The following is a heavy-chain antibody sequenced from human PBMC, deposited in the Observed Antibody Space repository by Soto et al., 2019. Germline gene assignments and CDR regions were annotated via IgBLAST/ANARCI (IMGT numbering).Heavy chain of an antibody. CDR1: GFTFSSYS. D-gene: IGHD6-13*01. Sequence: EVQLVESGGGLVKPGGSLRLSCAASGFTFSSYSMNWVRQAPGKGLEWVSSISSSSSYIYYADSVKGRFTITRDNAKNSLYLQMNRLRAEDTAVYYCARGSVVVIAAAGTYYFDYWGQGTLVTVSS. CDR2: ISSSSSYI. CDR3: ARGSVVVIAAAGTYYFDY. V-gene: IGHV3-21*01. J-gene: IGHJ4*02.